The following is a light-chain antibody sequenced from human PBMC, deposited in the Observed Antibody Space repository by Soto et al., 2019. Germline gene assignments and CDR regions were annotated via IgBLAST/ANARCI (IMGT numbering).Light chain of an antibody. Sequence: DIQMTQSPSTLSASVGDRVTISCRASQSINSWLAWYQQKPGKAPKLLIYDASSLKSGVPSRFSGSGSGTEFTLTINSLQPDDFATYSCQQYSTYLWTFGQGTKVDIK. CDR3: QQYSTYLWT. J-gene: IGKJ1*01. V-gene: IGKV1-5*01. CDR2: DAS. CDR1: QSINSW.